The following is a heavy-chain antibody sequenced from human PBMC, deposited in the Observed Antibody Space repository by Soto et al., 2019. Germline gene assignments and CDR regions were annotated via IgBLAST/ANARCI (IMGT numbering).Heavy chain of an antibody. V-gene: IGHV3-9*01. Sequence: EVQLVESGGGLVQPGRSLRLSCAASGFAFNDYAMHWVRQAPWKGLEWVSGISWSSASIGYADSVKGRFTISRDNAKNSLYLQMNSLGAEDTALYYCARESGAGTLLSYYGLGLWGQGTTVTVSS. CDR3: ARESGAGTLLSYYGLGL. J-gene: IGHJ6*02. CDR1: GFAFNDYA. CDR2: ISWSSASI. D-gene: IGHD6-19*01.